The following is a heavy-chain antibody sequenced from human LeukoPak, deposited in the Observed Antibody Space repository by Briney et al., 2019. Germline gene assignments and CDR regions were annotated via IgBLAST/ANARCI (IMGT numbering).Heavy chain of an antibody. CDR2: IYWDDDK. D-gene: IGHD4-17*01. J-gene: IGHJ4*02. CDR3: AHSRDMTTVTNEDFDY. Sequence: SGPTLVKPTQTLTLTCTFSGFSLSTSGVGVGWIRQPPGKALEWLALIYWDDDKRYSPSLKSRLTITKDTSKNQVVLTMTNMDPVDTATYYCAHSRDMTTVTNEDFDYWGQGTLVTVSS. CDR1: GFSLSTSGVG. V-gene: IGHV2-5*02.